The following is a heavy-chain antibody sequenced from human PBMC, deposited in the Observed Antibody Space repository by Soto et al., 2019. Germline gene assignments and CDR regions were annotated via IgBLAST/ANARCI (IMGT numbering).Heavy chain of an antibody. CDR1: GGSISSYY. CDR2: IYYSGST. Sequence: ASETLSLTCTVSGGSISSYYWSWIRQPPGKGLEWIGYIYYSGSTNYNPSLKSRVTISVDTSKNQFSLKLSSVTAADTAVYYCACEGGSIRELAFDFWGQRTMVIVS. V-gene: IGHV4-59*01. J-gene: IGHJ3*01. D-gene: IGHD1-26*01. CDR3: ACEGGSIRELAFDF.